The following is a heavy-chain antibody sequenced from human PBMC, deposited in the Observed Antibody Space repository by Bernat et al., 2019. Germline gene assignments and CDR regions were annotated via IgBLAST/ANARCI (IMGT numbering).Heavy chain of an antibody. J-gene: IGHJ4*02. CDR1: GGSVSSGSYY. CDR3: ARDRDGDYAQAGFFDY. V-gene: IGHV4-61*01. D-gene: IGHD4-17*01. Sequence: QVQLQESGPGLVKPSETLSLTCTVSGGSVSSGSYYWSWIRQPPGKGLEWIGYIYYSGSTNYNPSLKSRVTISVDTSQNQFSLKLSTVTAADTAVYYCARDRDGDYAQAGFFDYWGQGTLVTVSS. CDR2: IYYSGST.